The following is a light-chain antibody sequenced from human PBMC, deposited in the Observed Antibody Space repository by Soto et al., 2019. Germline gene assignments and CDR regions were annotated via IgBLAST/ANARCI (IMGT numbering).Light chain of an antibody. CDR2: DAS. V-gene: IGKV1-6*01. Sequence: AIQMTQSPSSLSASVGDSITITCRASQDIRSDLGWYQQKPGRAPKLLIYDASSLQGGVPSRFSGSGSGTDFTLTISSLQPEDFATYYCLQYNSYSPLTFGGGTKVDIK. J-gene: IGKJ4*01. CDR1: QDIRSD. CDR3: LQYNSYSPLT.